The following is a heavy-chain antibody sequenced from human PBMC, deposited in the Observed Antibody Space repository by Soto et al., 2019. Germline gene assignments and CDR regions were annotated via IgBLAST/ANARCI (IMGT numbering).Heavy chain of an antibody. CDR2: INAGNGNT. CDR1: GYTFTSYA. Sequence: QVPLVQSGAEVKKPGASVKVSCKASGYTFTSYAMHWVRQAPGQRLEWMGWINAGNGNTKYSQKFKGRVTITRDTSASTAYMELSSLRSEDTAVYYCARGGVAGNYYYGMDVWGQGTTVTVSS. J-gene: IGHJ6*02. D-gene: IGHD6-19*01. V-gene: IGHV1-3*01. CDR3: ARGGVAGNYYYGMDV.